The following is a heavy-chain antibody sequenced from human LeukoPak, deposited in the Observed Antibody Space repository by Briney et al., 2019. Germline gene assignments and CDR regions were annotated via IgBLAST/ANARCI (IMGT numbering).Heavy chain of an antibody. CDR1: GGSFSGYY. V-gene: IGHV4-34*01. CDR3: ARGIVPAASHNRHFDY. CDR2: INHSGST. J-gene: IGHJ4*02. Sequence: PSETLSLTCAVYGGSFSGYYWSWIRQSPGKGLEWIGEINHSGSTNYNPSLKSRVTISVDTSKNQFSLKLSSVTAADTAVYYCARGIVPAASHNRHFDYWGQGTLVTVSS. D-gene: IGHD2-2*01.